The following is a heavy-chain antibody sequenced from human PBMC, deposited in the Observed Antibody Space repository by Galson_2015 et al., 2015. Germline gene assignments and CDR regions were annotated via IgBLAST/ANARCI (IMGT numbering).Heavy chain of an antibody. CDR3: AKRSYTSGCYFDAFDI. Sequence: SLRLSCAASEFSFSSYAMSWVRQAPGEGLEWVSAISGSGASTYYADSVKGRFTISRDNSKNTLYLQMNSLRAEDTAVYYCAKRSYTSGCYFDAFDIWGQGTTVTVSS. V-gene: IGHV3-23*01. J-gene: IGHJ3*02. CDR2: ISGSGAST. D-gene: IGHD6-19*01. CDR1: EFSFSSYA.